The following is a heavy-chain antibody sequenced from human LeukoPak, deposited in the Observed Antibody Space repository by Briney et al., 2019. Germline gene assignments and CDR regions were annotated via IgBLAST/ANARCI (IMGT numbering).Heavy chain of an antibody. Sequence: PGGSLRLSCAASGFTFSDYYMSWIRQAPGKGLEWVSYISSSGSTIYYADSVKGRFTISRDNAKNSLYLQMNSLRAEDTAVYYCARDMNYYDSSGYWGFGYWGQGTLVTVSS. CDR1: GFTFSDYY. V-gene: IGHV3-11*01. CDR2: ISSSGSTI. CDR3: ARDMNYYDSSGYWGFGY. J-gene: IGHJ4*02. D-gene: IGHD3-22*01.